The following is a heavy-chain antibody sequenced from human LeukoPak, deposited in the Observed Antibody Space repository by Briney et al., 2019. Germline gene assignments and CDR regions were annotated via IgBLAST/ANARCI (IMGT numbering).Heavy chain of an antibody. CDR3: ARTDDFWSGYCFFSGYYYYMDV. CDR1: GYTFTSYG. V-gene: IGHV1-18*01. J-gene: IGHJ6*03. D-gene: IGHD3-3*01. CDR2: ISAYNGNT. Sequence: ASVKVSCKASGYTFTSYGISWVRQAPGQGLEWMGWISAYNGNTNYAQKLQGRVTMTTDTSTSTAYMELRSLRSDDTAVYYCARTDDFWSGYCFFSGYYYYMDVWGKGTTVTVSS.